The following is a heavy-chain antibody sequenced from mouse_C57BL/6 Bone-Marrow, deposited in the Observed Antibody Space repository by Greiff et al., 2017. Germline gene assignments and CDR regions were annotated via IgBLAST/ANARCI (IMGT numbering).Heavy chain of an antibody. J-gene: IGHJ2*01. CDR1: GYTFTSYW. CDR2: IDPSDSYT. Sequence: QVQLQQPGAELVMPGASVKLSCKASGYTFTSYWMHWVKQRPGQGLEWIGEIDPSDSYTNYNQKFQGKSTLTVDKSSSTAYMPLSSLTSEDSAVYYCARGEGYDGYPGDYFDYWGQGTTLTVSS. V-gene: IGHV1-69*01. D-gene: IGHD2-3*01. CDR3: ARGEGYDGYPGDYFDY.